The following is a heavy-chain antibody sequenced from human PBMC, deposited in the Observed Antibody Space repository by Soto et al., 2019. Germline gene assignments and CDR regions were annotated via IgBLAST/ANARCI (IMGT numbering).Heavy chain of an antibody. J-gene: IGHJ3*02. CDR2: IIPIFGTT. D-gene: IGHD6-13*01. CDR3: ARELPPAPGSFREDALDI. Sequence: QVQLVQSGAELKKPGSSVKVSCQASGGTFSNYAISWVRQAPGQGLEWMGKIIPIFGTTNYAQNFRGRVTITADEYPTPAYMELSSLRSDDTALYYCARELPPAPGSFREDALDIWGQGTMITVSS. V-gene: IGHV1-69*15. CDR1: GGTFSNYA.